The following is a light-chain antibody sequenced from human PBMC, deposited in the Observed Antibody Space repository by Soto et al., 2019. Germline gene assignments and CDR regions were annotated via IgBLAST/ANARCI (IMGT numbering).Light chain of an antibody. CDR1: SSDVGGYNY. Sequence: QSALTQPASVSGSPGQSIAISCTGTSSDVGGYNYVSWYQQHLGKAPRVVIFEVTNRPSGVSNRFSGSKSGNTASLTISGLQAEDEAEYYCSSYTNINTRACVFGTGTKVTVL. CDR3: SSYTNINTRACV. J-gene: IGLJ1*01. V-gene: IGLV2-14*01. CDR2: EVT.